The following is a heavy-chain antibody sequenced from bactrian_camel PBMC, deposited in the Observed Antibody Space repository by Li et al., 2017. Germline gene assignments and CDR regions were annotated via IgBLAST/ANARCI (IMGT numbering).Heavy chain of an antibody. Sequence: QLVESGGGSVQAGGSLKLSCEASGFAGSNFYMAWYRQAPGKEREFVSQIAGDGSTIYGDSVKGRFTTSQDKSKNTLYLQMNNLKPEDSAMYYCKREATCRTQAAVYSGGITTGARGPRSPSP. D-gene: IGHD3*01. CDR1: GFAGSNFY. CDR3: KREATCRTQAAVYSGGITT. CDR2: IAGDGST. V-gene: IGHV3S53*01. J-gene: IGHJ4*01.